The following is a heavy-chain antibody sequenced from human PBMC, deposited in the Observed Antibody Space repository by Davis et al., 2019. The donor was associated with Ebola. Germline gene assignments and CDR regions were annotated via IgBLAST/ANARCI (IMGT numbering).Heavy chain of an antibody. CDR1: GFTFSSYA. V-gene: IGHV3-30-3*01. Sequence: PGGSLRLSCAASGFTFSSYAMHWVRHAPGKGLEWVAVISYDGSNKYYADSVKGRFTISRDNSKNTLYLQMNSLRAEDTAVYYCARDVLWGENAFDIWGQGTMVTVSS. J-gene: IGHJ3*02. CDR3: ARDVLWGENAFDI. D-gene: IGHD3-16*01. CDR2: ISYDGSNK.